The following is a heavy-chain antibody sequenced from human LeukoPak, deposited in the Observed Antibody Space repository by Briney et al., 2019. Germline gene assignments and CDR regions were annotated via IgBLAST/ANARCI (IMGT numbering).Heavy chain of an antibody. CDR1: GFTFSSYD. V-gene: IGHV3-13*01. CDR3: ARATSGLDV. CDR2: IGTTGDT. Sequence: GGSLRLSCAASGFTFSSYDMHWVRQAPGKGLEWVSVIGTTGDTYYPGSVKGRFTISRENAKNSLYLQMNSLRAGDTAVYYCARATSGLDVWGQGTTVTVSS. J-gene: IGHJ6*02.